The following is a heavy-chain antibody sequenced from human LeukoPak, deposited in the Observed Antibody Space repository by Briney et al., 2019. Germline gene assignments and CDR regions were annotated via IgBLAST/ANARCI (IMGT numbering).Heavy chain of an antibody. V-gene: IGHV1-18*04. CDR3: ARSKREQWLSFDY. D-gene: IGHD6-19*01. CDR2: ISPYNGNT. CDR1: GYTFPSYV. J-gene: IGHJ4*02. Sequence: ASVKVSCKGSGYTFPSYVLRWVRQPPGQGREWVGWISPYNGNTNYAHNLQGRVTITTATSRSTVYMELRRLRSDDTAVDYCARSKREQWLSFDYWGQGTLVTVSS.